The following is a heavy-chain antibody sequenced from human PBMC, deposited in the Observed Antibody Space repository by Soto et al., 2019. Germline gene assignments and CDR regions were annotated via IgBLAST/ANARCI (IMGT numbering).Heavy chain of an antibody. CDR2: IYSGGDT. V-gene: IGHV3-53*04. Sequence: EVQLVESGGGLVQPGGSLRLSCTASGFAVRHNYMTWVRQAPGKGLEWVSLIYSGGDTAYADSVKGRFTISRHTSQNTLYLQMNSLRAEDTAVYYFARKTDSMPSGGDVWGKGTAVTVSS. J-gene: IGHJ6*04. CDR1: GFAVRHNY. CDR3: ARKTDSMPSGGDV. D-gene: IGHD3-10*01.